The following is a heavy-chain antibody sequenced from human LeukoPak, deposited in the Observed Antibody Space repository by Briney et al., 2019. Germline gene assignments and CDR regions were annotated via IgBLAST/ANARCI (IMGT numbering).Heavy chain of an antibody. J-gene: IGHJ4*02. CDR1: GFTFSSYE. CDR3: ARESGYGPGLDY. CDR2: ISSSGSTI. D-gene: IGHD5-12*01. V-gene: IGHV3-48*03. Sequence: GGSLRLSCAASGFTFSSYEMNWVRQAPGKGLEWVSYISSSGSTIYYADSMKGRFTISRDNAKNSLYLQMNSLRAEDTAVYYCARESGYGPGLDYWGQGTLVTVSS.